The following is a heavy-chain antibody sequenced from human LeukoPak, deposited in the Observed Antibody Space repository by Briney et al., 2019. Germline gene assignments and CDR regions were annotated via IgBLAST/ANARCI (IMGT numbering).Heavy chain of an antibody. D-gene: IGHD6-6*01. CDR2: IIPIFGTA. CDR3: ARDWGSSSRAYYYYGMDV. V-gene: IGHV1-69*13. J-gene: IGHJ6*02. Sequence: GASVKVSCMASGGTFSSYAISWVRQAPGQGLEWMGGIIPIFGTANYAQKFQGRVTITADESTSTAYMELSSLRSEDTAVYYCARDWGSSSRAYYYYGMDVWGQGTTVTVSS. CDR1: GGTFSSYA.